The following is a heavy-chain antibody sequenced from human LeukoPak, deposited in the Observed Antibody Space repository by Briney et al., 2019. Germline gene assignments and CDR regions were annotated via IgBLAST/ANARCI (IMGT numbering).Heavy chain of an antibody. Sequence: GGSLRLSCAASGFTFSSYAMHWLRQAPGQGLEWMGIINPSGGSTSYTQKSQGRVTMTRDTSTSTVYMELSRLRSDDTAVYYCARGFRGSLLDYWGQGTLVTVSS. J-gene: IGHJ4*02. D-gene: IGHD1-26*01. CDR3: ARGFRGSLLDY. CDR1: GFTFSSYA. CDR2: INPSGGST. V-gene: IGHV1-46*01.